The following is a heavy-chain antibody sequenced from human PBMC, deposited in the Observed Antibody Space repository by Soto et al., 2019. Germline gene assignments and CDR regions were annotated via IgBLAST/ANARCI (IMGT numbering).Heavy chain of an antibody. J-gene: IGHJ6*02. D-gene: IGHD3-10*01. CDR3: ARDLGAMFRAYGMDV. CDR1: GFTFSSYA. V-gene: IGHV3-30-3*01. Sequence: GGSLRLSCAASGFTFSSYAMHWVRQAPGKGLEWVAVISYDGSNKYYADSVKGRFTISRDNSKNTLYLQMNSLRAEDTAVYYCARDLGAMFRAYGMDVWGQGTTVTV. CDR2: ISYDGSNK.